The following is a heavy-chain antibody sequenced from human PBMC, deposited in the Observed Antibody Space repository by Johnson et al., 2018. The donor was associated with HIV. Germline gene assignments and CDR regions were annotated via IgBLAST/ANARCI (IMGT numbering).Heavy chain of an antibody. D-gene: IGHD3-10*01. CDR1: GFTFSNAW. V-gene: IGHV3-15*01. CDR3: TTGISWFGAITFDI. CDR2: IKSKSDGGTT. Sequence: VQLVESGGGLVKPGVSLRLSCAASGFTFSNAWMSWVRQAPGKGLEWVGRIKSKSDGGTTDSAAPAKGRFTISRDDSKNTLYLQMNSLKTEDTDVYYCTTGISWFGAITFDIWGQGTMVTVSS. J-gene: IGHJ3*02.